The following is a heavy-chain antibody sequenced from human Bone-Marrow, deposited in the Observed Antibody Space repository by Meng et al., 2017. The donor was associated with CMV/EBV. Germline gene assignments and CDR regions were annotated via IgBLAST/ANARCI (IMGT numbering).Heavy chain of an antibody. Sequence: SVKVSCKASGGTFSSYAISWVRQAPGQGLEWMGGIIPILGIANYAQKFQGRVTITADKSTSTAYMELSSLRSEDTAVYCCARVIAYYGSGSQLYYYYGMDVWGQGTTVTVSS. D-gene: IGHD3-10*01. CDR3: ARVIAYYGSGSQLYYYYGMDV. J-gene: IGHJ6*02. CDR1: GGTFSSYA. CDR2: IIPILGIA. V-gene: IGHV1-69*10.